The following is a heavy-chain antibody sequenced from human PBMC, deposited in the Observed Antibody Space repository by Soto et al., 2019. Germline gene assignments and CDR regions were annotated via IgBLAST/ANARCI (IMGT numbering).Heavy chain of an antibody. CDR1: GYTFTGYY. Sequence: ASVKVSCKASGYTFTGYYMHWVRQAPGQGLEWMGWINPNSGGTNYAQKFQGWVTRTRDTSISTAYMELSRLRSDDTAVYYCSRGYYYDSSGYPYFDYWGQGTLVTVSS. CDR2: INPNSGGT. D-gene: IGHD3-22*01. CDR3: SRGYYYDSSGYPYFDY. V-gene: IGHV1-2*04. J-gene: IGHJ4*02.